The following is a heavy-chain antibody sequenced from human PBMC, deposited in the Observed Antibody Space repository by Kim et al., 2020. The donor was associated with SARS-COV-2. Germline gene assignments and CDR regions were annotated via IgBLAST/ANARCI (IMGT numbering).Heavy chain of an antibody. CDR1: GYSFTSYW. J-gene: IGHJ6*02. V-gene: IGHV5-51*01. CDR2: IYPGDSDT. CDR3: AISYGSGSYYWHYYYGMDV. Sequence: GESLKISCKGSGYSFTSYWIGWVRQMPGKGLEWMGIIYPGDSDTRYSPSFQGQVTISADKSISTAYLQWSSLKASDTAMYYCAISYGSGSYYWHYYYGMDVWGQGTTVTVSS. D-gene: IGHD3-10*01.